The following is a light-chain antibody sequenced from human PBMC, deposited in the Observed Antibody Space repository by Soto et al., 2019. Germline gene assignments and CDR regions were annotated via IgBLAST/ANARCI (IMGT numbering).Light chain of an antibody. Sequence: EIVLTQSPGTLSLSPGERATLSCRASQSVGSYLAWYQQKPGQAPRLLIYDASSRATGIPDRFSGSGSGTDFTLTISRLEPEDFAVYYCQQYNDWPFTFGPGTKVDIK. V-gene: IGKV3-20*01. CDR3: QQYNDWPFT. J-gene: IGKJ3*01. CDR2: DAS. CDR1: QSVGSY.